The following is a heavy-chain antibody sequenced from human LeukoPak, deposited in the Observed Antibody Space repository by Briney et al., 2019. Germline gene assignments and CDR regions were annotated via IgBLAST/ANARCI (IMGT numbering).Heavy chain of an antibody. V-gene: IGHV3-23*01. CDR2: ISGSGGST. Sequence: GGSLRLSCAASGITFSSYAMSWVRQAPGKGLEWVSGISGSGGSTYYADSVKGRFTISRDNSKNTLYLQMNSLRAEDTAVYYCAKVVAPSSGYYYYYYMDVWGKGTTVTVSS. J-gene: IGHJ6*03. D-gene: IGHD2-21*01. CDR1: GITFSSYA. CDR3: AKVVAPSSGYYYYYYMDV.